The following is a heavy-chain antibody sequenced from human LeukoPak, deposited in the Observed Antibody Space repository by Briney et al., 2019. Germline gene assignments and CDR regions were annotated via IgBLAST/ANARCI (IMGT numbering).Heavy chain of an antibody. Sequence: PGGSLRLSCAASGFTVSSNYMSWVRQAPGKGLEWVSVIYSGGSTYYADSAKGRFTISRDNSKNTLYLQMNSLRAEDTAVYYCARSPPMSQFDYWGQGTLVTVSS. CDR2: IYSGGST. CDR3: ARSPPMSQFDY. D-gene: IGHD3-22*01. V-gene: IGHV3-66*02. J-gene: IGHJ4*02. CDR1: GFTVSSNY.